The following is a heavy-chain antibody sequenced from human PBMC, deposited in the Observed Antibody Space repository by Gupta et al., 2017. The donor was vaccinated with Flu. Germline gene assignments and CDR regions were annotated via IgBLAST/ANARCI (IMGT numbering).Heavy chain of an antibody. V-gene: IGHV5-51*01. CDR2: IYPGDSDT. Sequence: IFTNHWIGWVRQMPGKGLEWMGIIYPGDSDTTYSPSFQGQVTISADKSITTAYLQWSSLKASDTAVYYCVRRGYNYYFDYWGQGTLLTVSS. CDR3: VRRGYNYYFDY. D-gene: IGHD1-1*01. CDR1: IFTNHW. J-gene: IGHJ4*02.